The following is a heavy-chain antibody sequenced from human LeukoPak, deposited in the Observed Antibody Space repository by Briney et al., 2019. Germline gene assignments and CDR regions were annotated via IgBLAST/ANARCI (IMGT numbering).Heavy chain of an antibody. CDR3: ARETDTAMVDY. D-gene: IGHD5-18*01. CDR1: GFTFSDSY. CDR2: ISSSGSSI. V-gene: IGHV3-11*04. J-gene: IGHJ4*02. Sequence: KSGGYLRLSCAASGFTFSDSYMSWIRQAPGKGLEWVSYISSSGSSIYYADSVKGRFTISRDNAKNSLYLQMSSLSAEDTAVYYCARETDTAMVDYWGQGALVTVSS.